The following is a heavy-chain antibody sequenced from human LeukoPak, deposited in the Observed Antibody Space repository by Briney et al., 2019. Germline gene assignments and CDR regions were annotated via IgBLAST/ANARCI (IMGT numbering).Heavy chain of an antibody. CDR1: GYTFTGYY. Sequence: GASVKVSCKASGYTFTGYYVHWVRQAPGQGLEWMGWINPNSGDTNFAQKFQGRVTMTRDTSISTAYMELSRLRSDDTAVYYCAKESGGTKGWFDPWGQGTLVTASS. D-gene: IGHD2-15*01. J-gene: IGHJ5*02. CDR2: INPNSGDT. V-gene: IGHV1-2*02. CDR3: AKESGGTKGWFDP.